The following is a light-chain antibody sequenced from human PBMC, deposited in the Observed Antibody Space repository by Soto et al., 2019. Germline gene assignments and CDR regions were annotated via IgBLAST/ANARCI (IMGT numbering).Light chain of an antibody. CDR3: QERSNLPPWT. J-gene: IGKJ1*01. Sequence: EIVLTQSPATLSLSPGERATLSCRASQSVSSYLAWYQQKPGQAPRLLIYDASNRATGIPARFSGSGSVTDFTLTISSLEAEDFAVYYCQERSNLPPWTFGQGTKVEIK. CDR1: QSVSSY. V-gene: IGKV3-11*01. CDR2: DAS.